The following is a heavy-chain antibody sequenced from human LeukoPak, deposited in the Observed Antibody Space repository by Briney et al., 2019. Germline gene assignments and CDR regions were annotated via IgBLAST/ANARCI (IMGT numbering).Heavy chain of an antibody. J-gene: IGHJ4*02. CDR3: ARIRNRVAGTGANDY. CDR2: IKQDGSEK. Sequence: GGSLRLSCAASGFTFSSYWMSWVRQAPGKGLEWVANIKQDGSEKYYVDSVKGRFTISRDNAKNSLYPQMNSLRAEDTAVYYCARIRNRVAGTGANDYWGQGTLVTVSS. D-gene: IGHD6-19*01. CDR1: GFTFSSYW. V-gene: IGHV3-7*03.